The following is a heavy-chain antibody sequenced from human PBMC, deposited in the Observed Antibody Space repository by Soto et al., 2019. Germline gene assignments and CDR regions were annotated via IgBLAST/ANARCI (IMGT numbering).Heavy chain of an antibody. D-gene: IGHD3-9*01. CDR3: AREVRYFDWLLADYYYYGMDV. J-gene: IGHJ6*02. CDR1: GYTFTSYG. Sequence: ASVKVSCKASGYTFTSYGISWVRQAPGQGLEWMGWISAYNGNTNYAQKLQGRVAMTTDTSTSTAYMELRSLRSDDTAVYYCAREVRYFDWLLADYYYYGMDVWG. V-gene: IGHV1-18*01. CDR2: ISAYNGNT.